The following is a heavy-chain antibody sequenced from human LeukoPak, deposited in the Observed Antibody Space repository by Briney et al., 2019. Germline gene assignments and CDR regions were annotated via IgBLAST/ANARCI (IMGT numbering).Heavy chain of an antibody. D-gene: IGHD4-17*01. V-gene: IGHV5-51*01. CDR1: GYSFTFTKNW. CDR2: IYPVDSDT. CDR3: ARHLATVTASRQYYYYGTDV. J-gene: IGHJ6*02. Sequence: GESLKISCKASGYSFTFTKNWIGWVRQVPGKGLEWMGIIYPVDSDTRYNPSFQGQVTISVDKSISTSYLQWSSLKASDTAIYYCARHLATVTASRQYYYYGTDVWGQGTTVTVSS.